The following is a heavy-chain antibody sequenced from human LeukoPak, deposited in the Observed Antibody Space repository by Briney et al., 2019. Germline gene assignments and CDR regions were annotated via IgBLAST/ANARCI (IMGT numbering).Heavy chain of an antibody. CDR1: RGTFSSYA. V-gene: IGHV1-69*05. CDR2: IIPIFGTA. J-gene: IGHJ6*03. CDR3: ARGENYYYYMDV. Sequence: ASVKVSCKASRGTFSSYAISWVRQAPGQGLEWMGRIIPIFGTANYAQKFQGRVTITTDESTSTAYMELSSLRSEDTAVYYCARGENYYYYMDVWGKGTTVTVSS.